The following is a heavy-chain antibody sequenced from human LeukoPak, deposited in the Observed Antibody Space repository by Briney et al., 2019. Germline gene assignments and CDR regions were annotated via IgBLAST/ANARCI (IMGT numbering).Heavy chain of an antibody. CDR3: ARSRKARMTNRRCYFDY. D-gene: IGHD1-14*01. J-gene: IGHJ4*02. Sequence: SETLSLTCAVYGGSFSGYYWSWIRQPPGKGLEWIGEINHSGSTNYNPSLKSRVTISVDTSKNQFSLKLSSVTAADTAVYYRARSRKARMTNRRCYFDYWGQGTLVTVSS. CDR2: INHSGST. CDR1: GGSFSGYY. V-gene: IGHV4-34*01.